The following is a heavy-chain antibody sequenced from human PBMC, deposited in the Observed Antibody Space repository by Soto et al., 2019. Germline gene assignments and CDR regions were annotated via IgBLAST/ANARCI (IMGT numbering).Heavy chain of an antibody. V-gene: IGHV3-66*01. D-gene: IGHD3-22*01. Sequence: EVQLVESGGDLVQRGGSLRLSCAVSGFDASNTDRSWVRQAPGKDLGWVSVIYSGGYTNYADSVKGRFIVSRDRPKNTLYLQMDSLRAEDTAVYYCAREAIIVIAAPEYYFDYWGQGTLVTVSS. J-gene: IGHJ4*02. CDR1: GFDASNTD. CDR2: IYSGGYT. CDR3: AREAIIVIAAPEYYFDY.